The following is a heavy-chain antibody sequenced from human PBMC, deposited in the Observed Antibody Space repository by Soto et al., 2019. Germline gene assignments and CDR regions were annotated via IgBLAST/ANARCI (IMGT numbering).Heavy chain of an antibody. CDR1: GDTFKNCV. V-gene: IGHV1-69*01. Sequence: QVQVVQSGVEVRRPGSSVKVSCKASGDTFKNCVISWVRQAPGQGLEWMGVIIPLFGTTDFAQRFQGRLTITTDESTTTAYMELSRLRSEDTATYYCAAELGFGKLSVVWGQGTTVIVSS. J-gene: IGHJ6*02. CDR2: IIPLFGTT. D-gene: IGHD3-10*01. CDR3: AAELGFGKLSVV.